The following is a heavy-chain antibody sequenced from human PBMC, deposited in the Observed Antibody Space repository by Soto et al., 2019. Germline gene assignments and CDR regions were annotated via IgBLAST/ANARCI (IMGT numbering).Heavy chain of an antibody. V-gene: IGHV1-18*04. CDR3: ARGVGESDDCSRY. Sequence: QVQLVPSGAEVKRPGASVKVSCKASGYTFTSYGLRWVRQAPGPGLEWMGWIGAYNGNTNYAQKLQGTVAITTGTATSTAYRERRSLRSDDTAVYSCARGVGESDDCSRYWGQGTLVTVSS. J-gene: IGHJ4*02. CDR2: IGAYNGNT. CDR1: GYTFTSYG. D-gene: IGHD2-21*02.